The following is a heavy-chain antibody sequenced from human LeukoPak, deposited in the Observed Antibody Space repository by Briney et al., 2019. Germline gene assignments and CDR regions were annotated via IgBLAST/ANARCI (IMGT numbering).Heavy chain of an antibody. D-gene: IGHD1-1*01. V-gene: IGHV3-20*04. CDR2: INWNGGGT. Sequence: SGGSLRLSCAASGFTFDDYGMSWVRQAPGKGVEWVSGINWNGGGTGYADSVKGRFTISRDNAKNSLYLQMNSLRVEDTALYYCARGQRELMWYYFDYWGQGTLVTVSS. CDR1: GFTFDDYG. CDR3: ARGQRELMWYYFDY. J-gene: IGHJ4*02.